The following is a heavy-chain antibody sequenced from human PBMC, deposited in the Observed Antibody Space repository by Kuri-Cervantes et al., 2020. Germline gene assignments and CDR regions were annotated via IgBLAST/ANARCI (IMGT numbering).Heavy chain of an antibody. Sequence: GGSLRLSCAASGFTFDDYAMHWVRQAPGKGLEWVSLISWDGGSTYYADSVKGRFTISRDNSKNSLYLQMNSLRVEDTAVYYCARDWVEMATIRTHFDYWGQGTQVTVSS. CDR2: ISWDGGST. V-gene: IGHV3-43D*04. J-gene: IGHJ4*02. CDR1: GFTFDDYA. CDR3: ARDWVEMATIRTHFDY. D-gene: IGHD5-24*01.